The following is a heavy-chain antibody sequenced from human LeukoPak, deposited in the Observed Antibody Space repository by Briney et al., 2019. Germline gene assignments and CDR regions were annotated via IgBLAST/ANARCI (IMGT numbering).Heavy chain of an antibody. V-gene: IGHV1-8*02. Sequence: ASVKVSCKASGDTFIINDINWVRQATGQGLEWMGWMNPNSGNTGYAQKFQGRVTMTRNISITTAYMELTDLRSEDTAVYYCARVTPAGTWTFDIWGQGTTVTVSS. CDR3: ARVTPAGTWTFDI. D-gene: IGHD2-2*01. CDR1: GDTFIIND. CDR2: MNPNSGNT. J-gene: IGHJ3*02.